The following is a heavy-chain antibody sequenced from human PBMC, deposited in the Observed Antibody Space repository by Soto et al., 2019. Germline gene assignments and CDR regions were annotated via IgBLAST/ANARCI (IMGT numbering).Heavy chain of an antibody. CDR2: IYYSGST. CDR3: AREGWGNHNWFDP. Sequence: QVQLQESGPGQVKPSQTLSLTCTVSGGSISSGGYYWSWIRQHPGKGLEWIGYIYYSGSTYYNPSLKSRVTISVDTSKNQFSLKLSSVTAADTAVYYCAREGWGNHNWFDPWGQGTLVTVSS. D-gene: IGHD3-16*01. J-gene: IGHJ5*02. CDR1: GGSISSGGYY. V-gene: IGHV4-31*03.